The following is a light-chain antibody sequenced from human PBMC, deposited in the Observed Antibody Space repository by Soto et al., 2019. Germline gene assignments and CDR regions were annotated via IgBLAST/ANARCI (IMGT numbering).Light chain of an antibody. J-gene: IGLJ2*01. CDR3: CSYAGSSTFVL. V-gene: IGLV2-23*03. CDR1: SSDVGSYNL. Sequence: QSALTQPASVSGSPGQSITISCTGTSSDVGSYNLVSWYRQHPGKAPKLMIYEGSKRPSGVSSRFSGSKSGNTASLTISGLQAEDEADYYCCSYAGSSTFVLFGGGTQLTVL. CDR2: EGS.